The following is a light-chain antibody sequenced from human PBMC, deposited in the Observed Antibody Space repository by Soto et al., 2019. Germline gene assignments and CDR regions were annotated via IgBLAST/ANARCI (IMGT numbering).Light chain of an antibody. Sequence: QSALTQPRSVSGSPELSVTISCTRSSSDVGDYNYVSWYQRHPGKAPKLIIYDVSKRPSGVPDRFSGSKSGNTASLTISGLQAEDEADYYCCSYVGSNTLYVFGTGTKLTVL. CDR1: SSDVGDYNY. CDR2: DVS. CDR3: CSYVGSNTLYV. V-gene: IGLV2-11*01. J-gene: IGLJ1*01.